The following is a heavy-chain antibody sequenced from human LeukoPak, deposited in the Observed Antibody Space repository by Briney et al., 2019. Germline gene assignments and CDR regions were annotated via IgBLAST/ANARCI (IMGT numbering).Heavy chain of an antibody. CDR3: ARVPQRISKRFYYMDV. J-gene: IGHJ6*03. CDR1: GGSISSYY. V-gene: IGHV4-34*01. Sequence: SETLSLTCTVSGGSISSYYWSWIRQPPGKGLEWIGQINHSGSTNYNPALKSRVTISVDTSKNQFSLKLSSVTAADSAVYSCARVPQRISKRFYYMDVWGEGTTVTVSS. CDR2: INHSGST. D-gene: IGHD4-11*01.